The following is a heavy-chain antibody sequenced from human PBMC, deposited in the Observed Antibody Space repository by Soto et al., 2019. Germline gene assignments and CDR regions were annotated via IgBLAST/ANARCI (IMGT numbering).Heavy chain of an antibody. CDR2: IIPLHNTS. Sequence: QVQLLQSGAEVKKPGSSVKVSCKVSGGAFTNYSLNWVSHAPGQGLEWLGGIIPLHNTSNYSLKLLGRGSVTADISSNTVYMHFSGLTSDDTATYYFAIWSNWNPLYYRGMDVWGQGTTVTVSS. J-gene: IGHJ6*02. CDR1: GGAFTNYS. V-gene: IGHV1-69*06. CDR3: AIWSNWNPLYYRGMDV. D-gene: IGHD1-20*01.